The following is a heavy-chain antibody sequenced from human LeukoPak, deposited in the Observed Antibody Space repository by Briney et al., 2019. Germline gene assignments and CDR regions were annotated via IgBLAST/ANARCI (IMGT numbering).Heavy chain of an antibody. CDR1: GALIGDSAHY. V-gene: IGHV4-39*07. Sequence: SETLSLTCSVSGALIGDSAHYWAWIRQPPGKGLEWIGSLHSSGSSYYNPSLRSRVTISVDRSKNQFSLKLSSVTAADTAVYYCAKGRIAAAPGPNWFDPWGQGTLVTVSS. D-gene: IGHD6-13*01. CDR3: AKGRIAAAPGPNWFDP. CDR2: LHSSGSS. J-gene: IGHJ5*02.